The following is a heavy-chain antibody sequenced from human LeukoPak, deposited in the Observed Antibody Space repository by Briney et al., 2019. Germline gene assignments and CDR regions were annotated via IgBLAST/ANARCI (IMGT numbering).Heavy chain of an antibody. J-gene: IGHJ4*02. Sequence: GGSLRLSCTASGFTFGDYLVSWFRQAPGKGLEWIGFISGGTTEYAASVKGRFTISRDDSTSIAYLQMNSMTTEDTAVYYCSRGSGWLSVYWGQGTLVTVSS. CDR3: SRGSGWLSVY. D-gene: IGHD6-19*01. CDR2: ISGGTT. V-gene: IGHV3-49*03. CDR1: GFTFGDYL.